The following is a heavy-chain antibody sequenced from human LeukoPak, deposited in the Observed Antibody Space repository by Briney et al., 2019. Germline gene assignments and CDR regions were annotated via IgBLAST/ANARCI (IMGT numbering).Heavy chain of an antibody. CDR1: GGSVSSGSYY. V-gene: IGHV4-61*01. Sequence: KPSENPSLTCTVSGGSVSSGSYYWSWIRQPPGKGLEWVGYIYYSGSTNYNPSLKSRVTISVDTSKNQFSLKLSSVTAADTAVYYCARVLATVTTGGMDVWGKGTTVTVSS. CDR3: ARVLATVTTGGMDV. J-gene: IGHJ6*04. CDR2: IYYSGST. D-gene: IGHD4-17*01.